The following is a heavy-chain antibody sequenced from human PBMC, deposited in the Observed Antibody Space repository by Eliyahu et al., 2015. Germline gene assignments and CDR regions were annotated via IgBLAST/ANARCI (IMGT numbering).Heavy chain of an antibody. CDR1: GGPFSSYA. V-gene: IGHV1-69*06. Sequence: QVQLVQSGAEVKKPGSSVKVSCKASGGPFSSYAISWVRQAPGQGLEWMGGIIPIFGTPSYAQKFQGRVTITADKSTSTAYMDLSSLKSEDTAVYFCARGGYYGSGNYYNDYWGQGTLVTVSS. J-gene: IGHJ4*02. CDR3: ARGGYYGSGNYYNDY. D-gene: IGHD3-10*01. CDR2: IIPIFGTP.